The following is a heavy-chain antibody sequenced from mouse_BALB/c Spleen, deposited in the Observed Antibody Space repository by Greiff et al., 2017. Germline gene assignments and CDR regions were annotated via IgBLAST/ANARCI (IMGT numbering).Heavy chain of an antibody. V-gene: IGHV5-15*02. D-gene: IGHD1-1*01. Sequence: EVKLMESGGGLVQPGGSRKLSCAASGFTFSDYGMAWVRQAPGKGPEWVAFISNLAYSIYYADTVTGRFTISRENAKNTLYLEMSSLRSEDTAMYYGGRVYGSSHYYAMDYWGQGTSVTVSS. J-gene: IGHJ4*01. CDR2: ISNLAYSI. CDR3: GRVYGSSHYYAMDY. CDR1: GFTFSDYG.